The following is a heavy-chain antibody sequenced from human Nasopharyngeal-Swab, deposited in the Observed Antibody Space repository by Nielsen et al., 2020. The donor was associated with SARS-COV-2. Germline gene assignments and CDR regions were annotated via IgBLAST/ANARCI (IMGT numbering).Heavy chain of an antibody. D-gene: IGHD2-15*01. V-gene: IGHV1-46*01. CDR2: INPGGGSA. Sequence: VRQMPGKGLEWMGIINPGGGSARYSQNFQGRVIITRGTSTSTVYMELSSLRSEDTAVYYCARGGDPREVVAATDCFDPWGQGTLVTVSS. CDR3: ARGGDPREVVAATDCFDP. J-gene: IGHJ5*02.